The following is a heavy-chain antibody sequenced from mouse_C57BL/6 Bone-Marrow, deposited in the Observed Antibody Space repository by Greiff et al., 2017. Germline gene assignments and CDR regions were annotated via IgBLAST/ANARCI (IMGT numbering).Heavy chain of an antibody. Sequence: EVKVVESEGGLVQPGSSMKLSCTASGFTFSDYYMAWVRQVPEKGLEWVANINYDGSSTYYLDSLKSRFIISRDNAKNILYLQMSSLKSEDTATYYCARGGMITTGNYFDYWGQGTTLTVSS. J-gene: IGHJ2*01. CDR2: INYDGSST. D-gene: IGHD2-4*01. CDR3: ARGGMITTGNYFDY. CDR1: GFTFSDYY. V-gene: IGHV5-16*01.